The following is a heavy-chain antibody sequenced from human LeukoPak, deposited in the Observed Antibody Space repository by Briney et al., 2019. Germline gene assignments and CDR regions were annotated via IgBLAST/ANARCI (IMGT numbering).Heavy chain of an antibody. D-gene: IGHD4-11*01. J-gene: IGHJ4*02. CDR3: ASGTTSAY. V-gene: IGHV3-23*01. CDR1: GFTFSDYA. CDR2: ISGSGGST. Sequence: GGSLRLSCAASGFTFSDYAMNWVRQAPGKGLEWVSAISGSGGSTYYAGSVKGRFTTSRDNSKNTLSLQMNSLRAEDTAVYYCASGTTSAYWGQGTLVTVSS.